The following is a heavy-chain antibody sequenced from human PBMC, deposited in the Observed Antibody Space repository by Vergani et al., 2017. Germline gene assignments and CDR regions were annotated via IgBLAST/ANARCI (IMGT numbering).Heavy chain of an antibody. Sequence: QVQLQESGPGLVKPSETLSLTCAVYGGSFSGYYWSWIRQPPGKGLEWIGEINHSGSTNYNPSLKSRVTISVDTSKNQFSLKLSSVTAADTAVYYCARGGGNADDAFDIWGQGTMVTVSS. CDR3: ARGGGNADDAFDI. D-gene: IGHD4-23*01. CDR1: GGSFSGYY. CDR2: INHSGST. J-gene: IGHJ3*02. V-gene: IGHV4-34*01.